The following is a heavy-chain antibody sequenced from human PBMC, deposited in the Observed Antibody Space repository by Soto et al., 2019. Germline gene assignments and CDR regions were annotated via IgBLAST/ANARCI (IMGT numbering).Heavy chain of an antibody. Sequence: GASVKVSCKASGGTFSSHAISWVRQAPGQGLEWMGGIIPFFKAANYAQKFQGRVTITADDSTGTAYMDLYSLRSEDTAVYYCARDVPLNYYDGTFSYYAMDVWGQGTTVTAP. D-gene: IGHD3-16*01. V-gene: IGHV1-69*13. CDR1: GGTFSSHA. CDR3: ARDVPLNYYDGTFSYYAMDV. CDR2: IIPFFKAA. J-gene: IGHJ6*02.